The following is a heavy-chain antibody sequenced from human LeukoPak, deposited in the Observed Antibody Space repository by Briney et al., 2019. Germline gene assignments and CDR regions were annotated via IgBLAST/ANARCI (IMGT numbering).Heavy chain of an antibody. CDR2: INHSGST. CDR1: GGSFSGYY. D-gene: IGHD6-13*01. Sequence: SETLSLTCAVYGGSFSGYYWSWIRQPPGKGLEWIGEINHSGSTNYNPSLKSRVTISVDTSKNQFSLKLSSVPAADTAVFYLARGPHGYSSSWYRPSYNWFDPWGQGTLVTDSS. V-gene: IGHV4-34*01. J-gene: IGHJ5*02. CDR3: ARGPHGYSSSWYRPSYNWFDP.